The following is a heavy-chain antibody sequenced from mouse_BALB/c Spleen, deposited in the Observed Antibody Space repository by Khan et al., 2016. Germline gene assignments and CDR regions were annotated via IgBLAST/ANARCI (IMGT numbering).Heavy chain of an antibody. Sequence: QIQLVQSGPELKKPGKTVKISCKASGYTFTNYGMNWVKQAPGKGLKWMGWINTYSGESTYADDFKGRFAFSLETSANTAYLQINNLTNEDTSTYFCARYRSYYGSSRDFDVWGAGTTVTVSS. V-gene: IGHV9-3-1*01. J-gene: IGHJ1*01. CDR3: ARYRSYYGSSRDFDV. D-gene: IGHD1-1*01. CDR2: INTYSGES. CDR1: GYTFTNYG.